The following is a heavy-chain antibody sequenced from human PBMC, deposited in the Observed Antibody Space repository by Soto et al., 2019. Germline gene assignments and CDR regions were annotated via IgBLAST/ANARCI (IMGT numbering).Heavy chain of an antibody. Sequence: QVPLVQSGAEVKKPGSSVQVSCKASGGTFSSYTISWVRQAPGQGLEWMGRIIPILGIANYAQKFQGRVTITADKSTSTAYMELSSLRSEDTAVYYCARDGSRYCTNGVCYDYFDYWGQGTLVTVSS. CDR1: GGTFSSYT. CDR2: IIPILGIA. V-gene: IGHV1-69*08. J-gene: IGHJ4*02. CDR3: ARDGSRYCTNGVCYDYFDY. D-gene: IGHD2-8*01.